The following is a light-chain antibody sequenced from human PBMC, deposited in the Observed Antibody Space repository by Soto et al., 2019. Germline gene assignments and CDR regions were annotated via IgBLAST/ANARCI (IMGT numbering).Light chain of an antibody. CDR2: EVS. J-gene: IGLJ1*01. CDR1: SSDVGGYDY. Sequence: QSALTQPASVSGSPGQSITISCTGTSSDVGGYDYVSWYQLHPGKAPKLMVFEVSNRPSGVSYRFSGSKPGNTASLTISGLQAEDEADYFCSSYSISTAYLFGTGTKVTV. V-gene: IGLV2-14*01. CDR3: SSYSISTAYL.